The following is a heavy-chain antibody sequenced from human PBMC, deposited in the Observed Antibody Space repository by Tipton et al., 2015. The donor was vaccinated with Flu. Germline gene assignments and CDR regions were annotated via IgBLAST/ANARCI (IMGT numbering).Heavy chain of an antibody. CDR3: AREKDSRGSEYFQQ. CDR1: GGSYSGYY. CDR2: INHSGTT. D-gene: IGHD6-19*01. J-gene: IGHJ1*01. V-gene: IGHV4-34*01. Sequence: TLSLTCAVYGGSYSGYYWSWIRQPPGKGLEWIGEINHSGTTNYNPSLKSRLTISIDTSKNQFSLRLSFVTAADTAVYYCAREKDSRGSEYFQQWGQGTLVTVSS.